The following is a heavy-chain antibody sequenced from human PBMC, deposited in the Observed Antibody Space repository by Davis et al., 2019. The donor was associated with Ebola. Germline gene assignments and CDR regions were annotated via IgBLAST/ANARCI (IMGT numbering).Heavy chain of an antibody. J-gene: IGHJ4*02. CDR2: ISNDGSNK. D-gene: IGHD3-9*01. V-gene: IGHV3-33*05. CDR3: ARDAFSLSRYDTEDH. CDR1: GFTFSTYG. Sequence: GESLKISCAASGFTFSTYGMHWVRQAPGKGLEWVAVISNDGSNKYYADSVKGRFIISRDNSKNTLYLQMNSLRVEDTAIYYCARDAFSLSRYDTEDHWGQGTLVTVSS.